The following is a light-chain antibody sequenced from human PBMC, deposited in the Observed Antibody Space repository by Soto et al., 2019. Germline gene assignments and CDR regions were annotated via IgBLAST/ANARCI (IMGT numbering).Light chain of an antibody. CDR1: QAISSY. Sequence: DIQLTQSPSFLSASVGDRVTITCRASQAISSYLVWYQQRPGKAPKLLIYAASTLQSGVPSRFSGSGSGTEFTLTISSLQPEDFATYYCQQLNSYPITFGLGTRLEIK. V-gene: IGKV1-9*01. CDR3: QQLNSYPIT. CDR2: AAS. J-gene: IGKJ5*01.